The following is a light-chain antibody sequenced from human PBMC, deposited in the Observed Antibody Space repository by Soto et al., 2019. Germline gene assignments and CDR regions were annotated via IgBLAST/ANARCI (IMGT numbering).Light chain of an antibody. CDR2: DVS. J-gene: IGLJ1*01. V-gene: IGLV2-11*01. CDR3: CSYAGTYTYV. Sequence: QAVVTQPRSVSGSPGQSVTISCTGTSSDVGGYTYVSWYQQHPGKAPKLMIYDVSERPSGVPDRFSGSKSGNTASLTISGLQAEDEADYYCCSYAGTYTYVFGTGTKVTVL. CDR1: SSDVGGYTY.